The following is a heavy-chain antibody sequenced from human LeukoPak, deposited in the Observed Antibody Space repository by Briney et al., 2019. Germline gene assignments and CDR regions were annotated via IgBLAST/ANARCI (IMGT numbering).Heavy chain of an antibody. D-gene: IGHD3-3*01. Sequence: ASETLSLTCTVSGGSISSYYWSWIRQPPGKGLEWIGYIYYSGSTNYNPSLKSRVTISVDTSKNQFSLKLSSVTAADTAVYYCARVRKGFGVLDWFDPWGQGTLVTVSS. CDR3: ARVRKGFGVLDWFDP. CDR1: GGSISSYY. J-gene: IGHJ5*02. V-gene: IGHV4-59*01. CDR2: IYYSGST.